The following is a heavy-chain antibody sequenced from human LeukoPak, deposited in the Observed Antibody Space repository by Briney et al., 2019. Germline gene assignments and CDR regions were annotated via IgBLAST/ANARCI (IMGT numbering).Heavy chain of an antibody. V-gene: IGHV3-23*01. D-gene: IGHD3-3*01. CDR1: GFTFSSYA. J-gene: IGHJ4*02. Sequence: GGSLRLSCAASGFTFSSYAMSWVRQAPGKGLEWVSAISGSGGSTYYADSVKGRFTITRDNSKNTLYLQMNSLRAEDTAVYYCAKTHTAGYYDFWSGYYPFDYWGQGTLVTVSS. CDR2: ISGSGGST. CDR3: AKTHTAGYYDFWSGYYPFDY.